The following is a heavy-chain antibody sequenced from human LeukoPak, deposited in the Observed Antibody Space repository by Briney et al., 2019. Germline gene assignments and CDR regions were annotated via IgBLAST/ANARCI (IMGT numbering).Heavy chain of an antibody. CDR2: ISSTSSTI. V-gene: IGHV3-48*04. Sequence: GGSLRLSCAASGFTFSSYSMNWVRQAPGKGLEWVSYISSTSSTIHYADSVKGRFTISRDNAKNSLYLQMNSLRAEDTAVYYCARDYLRFGDGWGQGTLVTVSS. CDR3: ARDYLRFGDG. CDR1: GFTFSSYS. J-gene: IGHJ4*02. D-gene: IGHD5/OR15-5a*01.